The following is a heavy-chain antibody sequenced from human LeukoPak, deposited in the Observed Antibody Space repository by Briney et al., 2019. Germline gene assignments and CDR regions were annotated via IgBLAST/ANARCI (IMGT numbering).Heavy chain of an antibody. CDR3: ARVRYYDSSGYYQFDY. CDR2: ISAYNGNT. J-gene: IGHJ4*02. D-gene: IGHD3-22*01. V-gene: IGHV1-18*04. Sequence: ASVKVSCKASGYTFTSYGISWVRQAPGQGLEWMGWISAYNGNTNYAQKLQGRVTMTTDTSTSTAYMELRSLRSDDTAVYYCARVRYYDSSGYYQFDYWGQGTLVTVSS. CDR1: GYTFTSYG.